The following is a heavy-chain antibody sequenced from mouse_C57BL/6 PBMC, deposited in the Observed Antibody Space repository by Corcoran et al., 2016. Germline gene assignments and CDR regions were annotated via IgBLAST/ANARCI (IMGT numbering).Heavy chain of an antibody. Sequence: EVQLQQSGPELVKPGASVKISCKASGYTFTDYYMNWVKQSHGKSLEWIGDINPNNGGTSYNQKCKGKATLTVDKSSSTAYMELRSLTSEDSAVYYGASGVSGFAYWGQGTLVTVSA. CDR1: GYTFTDYY. D-gene: IGHD2-1*01. CDR3: ASGVSGFAY. V-gene: IGHV1-26*01. CDR2: INPNNGGT. J-gene: IGHJ3*01.